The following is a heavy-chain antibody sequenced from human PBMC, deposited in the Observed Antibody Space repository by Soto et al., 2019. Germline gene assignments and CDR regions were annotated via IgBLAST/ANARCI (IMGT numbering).Heavy chain of an antibody. CDR1: GGTFSSYA. V-gene: IGHV1-69*01. CDR2: IIPIFGTA. Sequence: QVQLVQSGAEVKKPGSSVKVSCKASGGTFSSYAISWVRQAPGQGLEWMGGIIPIFGTANYAQKFQGRVTITEDESTSTAYMELSSLRCEATAVYYCARVVGGYYDFCSGLGAFDIWGQGTMVTVSS. J-gene: IGHJ3*02. D-gene: IGHD3-3*01. CDR3: ARVVGGYYDFCSGLGAFDI.